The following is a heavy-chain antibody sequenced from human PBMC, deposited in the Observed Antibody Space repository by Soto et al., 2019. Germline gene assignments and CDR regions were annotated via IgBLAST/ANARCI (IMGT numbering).Heavy chain of an antibody. CDR1: GFTFSNYA. J-gene: IGHJ4*02. CDR3: AKAYFVWSSEQPYYFDY. Sequence: EVQLLDSGGGLVQPGGSLRLSCAASGFTFSNYAMTWVRQGPGKGLEWVSGISGSGGRSYYADSVKGRFTISRDNSKSTLYFQMNSLRDEDTDVYYCAKAYFVWSSEQPYYFDYWGQGTLVTVSS. V-gene: IGHV3-23*01. CDR2: ISGSGGRS. D-gene: IGHD3-16*01.